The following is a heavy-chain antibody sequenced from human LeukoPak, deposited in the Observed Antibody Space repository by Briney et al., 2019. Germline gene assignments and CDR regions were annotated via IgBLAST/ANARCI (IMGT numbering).Heavy chain of an antibody. CDR3: AMISGSPTYYYYYMDV. D-gene: IGHD1-26*01. Sequence: ASVKVSCKASGYTFTSYGVSWVRQAPGQGLEWMGWISAYNGNTNYAQKLQGRVTMTTDTSTSTAYMELRSLRSDDTAVYYCAMISGSPTYYYYYMDVWGKGTTVTVSS. V-gene: IGHV1-18*01. CDR1: GYTFTSYG. J-gene: IGHJ6*03. CDR2: ISAYNGNT.